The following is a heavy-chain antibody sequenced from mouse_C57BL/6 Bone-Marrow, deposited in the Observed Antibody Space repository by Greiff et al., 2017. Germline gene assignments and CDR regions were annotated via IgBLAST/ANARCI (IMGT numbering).Heavy chain of an antibody. J-gene: IGHJ4*01. CDR1: GFTFSSYT. V-gene: IGHV5-9*01. D-gene: IGHD1-1*01. CDR3: ARHTTPGSRRGYYAMDY. CDR2: ISGGGGNT. Sequence: EVQRVESGGGLVKPGGSLKLSCAASGFTFSSYTMSWVRQTPEKRLEWVATISGGGGNTYYPDRVKGRFTISRDNAKNTLYLQMSSLRSEDTALYYCARHTTPGSRRGYYAMDYWGQGTSVTVSS.